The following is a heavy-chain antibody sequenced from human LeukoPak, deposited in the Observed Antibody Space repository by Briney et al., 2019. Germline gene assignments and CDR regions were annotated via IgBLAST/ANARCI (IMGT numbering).Heavy chain of an antibody. CDR2: ISYDGSNK. V-gene: IGHV3-30*18. Sequence: GGSLRLSCAASGFTISSYGMHWVRQAPGKGLEWVAVISYDGSNKYYADSVKGRFTISRDNSKNTLYLQMNSLRAEDTAVYYCAKDLGYSYGYDLHPWAPEFDYWGQGTLVTVSS. D-gene: IGHD5-18*01. CDR3: AKDLGYSYGYDLHPWAPEFDY. J-gene: IGHJ4*02. CDR1: GFTISSYG.